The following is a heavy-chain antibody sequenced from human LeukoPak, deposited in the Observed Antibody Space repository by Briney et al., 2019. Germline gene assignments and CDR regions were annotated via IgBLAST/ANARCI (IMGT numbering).Heavy chain of an antibody. CDR2: IYYRGST. V-gene: IGHV4-31*03. D-gene: IGHD3-22*01. Sequence: PSETLSLTCTVFGGSISSGGYYWSWIRQHPGKGLEWIVYIYYRGSTYYNPSLKSRVTISVDTSKNQFSLKLSSVTAADTAVYYCARRNYYYDSSGFAFDIWGQGTMVTVSS. CDR3: ARRNYYYDSSGFAFDI. CDR1: GGSISSGGYY. J-gene: IGHJ3*02.